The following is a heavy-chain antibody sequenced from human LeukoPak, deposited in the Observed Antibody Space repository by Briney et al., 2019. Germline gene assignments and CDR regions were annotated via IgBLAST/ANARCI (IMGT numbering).Heavy chain of an antibody. V-gene: IGHV3-23*01. CDR2: ISGSGGST. CDR3: ARENWTNDY. CDR1: GFTFSSYG. J-gene: IGHJ4*02. Sequence: GGSLRLSCAASGFTFSSYGMCWVRQAPGKGLEWVSAISGSGGSTYYADSVKGRFTISRDNAKNSVYPQMNSLRAEDTAVYYCARENWTNDYWGQGTLVTVSS. D-gene: IGHD1-1*01.